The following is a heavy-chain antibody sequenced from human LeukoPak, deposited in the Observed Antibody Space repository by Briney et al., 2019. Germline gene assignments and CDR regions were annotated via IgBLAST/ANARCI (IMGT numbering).Heavy chain of an antibody. CDR3: TRGAGTSWFDY. CDR2: MNPNSGNT. CDR1: GYTFTSYD. V-gene: IGHV1-8*01. J-gene: IGHJ4*02. D-gene: IGHD2-2*01. Sequence: ASVTVSCKASGYTFTSYDINWVRQAPGQGLEWMGWMNPNSGNTGYAQKFQGRVTMTRNTSISTAYMELSSLRSEDTAVYYCTRGAGTSWFDYWGQGSLVTVSS.